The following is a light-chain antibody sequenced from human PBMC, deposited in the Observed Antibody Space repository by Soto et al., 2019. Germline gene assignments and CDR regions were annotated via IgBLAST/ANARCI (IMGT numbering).Light chain of an antibody. V-gene: IGLV2-14*02. CDR1: SSDVGNYNL. Sequence: QSALTQPASVSGSPGQSITISCTGTSSDVGNYNLVSWYQQHPGKAPKLMIFEVSNQPSGVSNRFSGSKSGNTASLTISGLQAEDEADYYCISYTTRSTPYVFGTGTKLTVL. CDR3: ISYTTRSTPYV. CDR2: EVS. J-gene: IGLJ1*01.